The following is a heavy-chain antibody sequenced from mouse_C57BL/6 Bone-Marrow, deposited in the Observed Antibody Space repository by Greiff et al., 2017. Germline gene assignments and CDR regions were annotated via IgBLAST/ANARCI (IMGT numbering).Heavy chain of an antibody. CDR2: IYPGSGNT. CDR3: ACGANSYGRSSFAV. V-gene: IGHV1-81*01. J-gene: IGHJ3*01. CDR1: GYTFTSYG. Sequence: QVQLQQSGAELVRPGASVKLSCKASGYTFTSYGISWVKQRTGQGLEWIGEIYPGSGNTYYNEKFKGKATLTADKSSSTAYMELRSLTSEDSAVYACACGANSYGRSSFAVWGQGTLVTVSA. D-gene: IGHD1-1*01.